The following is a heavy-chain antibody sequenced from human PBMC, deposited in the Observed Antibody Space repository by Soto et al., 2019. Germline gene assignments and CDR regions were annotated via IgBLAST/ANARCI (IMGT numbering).Heavy chain of an antibody. V-gene: IGHV3-23*01. CDR2: ISNTGALT. J-gene: IGHJ1*01. D-gene: IGHD5-12*01. Sequence: GGSLSLSCTASGFTFSTYSMNWVRQAPGKGLEWVSVISNTGALTYYADAVKGRFTISRDNSKNTVYLQMNSLRAEDTALYYCAKEDIVAPVTILAFHHWGQGTPVTVSS. CDR1: GFTFSTYS. CDR3: AKEDIVAPVTILAFHH.